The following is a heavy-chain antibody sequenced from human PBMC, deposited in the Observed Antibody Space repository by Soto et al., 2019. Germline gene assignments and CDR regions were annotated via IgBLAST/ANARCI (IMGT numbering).Heavy chain of an antibody. CDR2: ISYDGSNK. J-gene: IGHJ4*02. Sequence: PGGSLRLSCAASGFTFSSYAMHWVRQAPGKGLEWVAVISYDGSNKYYADSVKGRFTVSRDNSKNTLYLQMNSLRAEDTAVYYCARDIGYYDSSGYPGSYFDYWGQGTLVTVS. CDR3: ARDIGYYDSSGYPGSYFDY. V-gene: IGHV3-30-3*01. CDR1: GFTFSSYA. D-gene: IGHD3-22*01.